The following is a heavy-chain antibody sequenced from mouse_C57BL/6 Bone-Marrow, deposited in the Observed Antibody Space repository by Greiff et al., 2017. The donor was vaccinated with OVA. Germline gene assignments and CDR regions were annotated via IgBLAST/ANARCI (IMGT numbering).Heavy chain of an antibody. CDR2: IFPGSGST. D-gene: IGHD1-1*01. CDR3: ASSTYYGSSYYWYVDV. J-gene: IGHJ1*03. CDR1: GYTFTDYY. Sequence: QVQLQQSGPELVKPGASVKISCKASGYTFTDYYINWVKQRPGQGLEWIGWIFPGSGSTYYNEKFKGKATLTVDKSSSTAYMLLSSLTSEDSAVYFCASSTYYGSSYYWYVDVWGTGTTVTVAS. V-gene: IGHV1-75*01.